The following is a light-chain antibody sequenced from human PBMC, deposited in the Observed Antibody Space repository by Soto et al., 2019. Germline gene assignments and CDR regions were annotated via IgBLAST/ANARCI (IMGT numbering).Light chain of an antibody. CDR3: QQSHSTPLT. CDR2: GAS. J-gene: IGKJ4*01. Sequence: DIELIQSPSSLSASVGERVNITCRASLRITKYLNWYQQKPGKAPKLLIYGASSLQSGVPLRFSGSGSGTDFTLTISSLQPEDSATYYCQQSHSTPLTFRGGTKLEI. V-gene: IGKV1-39*01. CDR1: LRITKY.